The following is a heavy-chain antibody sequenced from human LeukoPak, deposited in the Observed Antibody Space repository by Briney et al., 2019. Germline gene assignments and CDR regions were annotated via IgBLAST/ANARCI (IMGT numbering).Heavy chain of an antibody. D-gene: IGHD4-17*01. V-gene: IGHV1-18*01. CDR1: GYTFTSYG. CDR2: ISGSSGNT. Sequence: ASVKVSCKASGYTFTSYGISWVRQAPGQGLEWMGWISGSSGNTRYAQKFQGRVTMTTDTSTSTAYMELELESLRSDDTAVYYCVRESPTGFDYWGQGTLVTVSS. J-gene: IGHJ4*02. CDR3: VRESPTGFDY.